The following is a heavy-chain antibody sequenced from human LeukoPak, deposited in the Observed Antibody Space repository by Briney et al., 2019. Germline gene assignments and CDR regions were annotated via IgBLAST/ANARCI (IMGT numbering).Heavy chain of an antibody. D-gene: IGHD6-13*01. CDR2: ISGSGGST. V-gene: IGHV3-23*01. CDR3: AKQRIAAAGTGYFDY. CDR1: GYTSSSYA. J-gene: IGHJ4*02. Sequence: PGGSLRLSCAASGYTSSSYAMSWVRQAPGKGLEWVSVISGSGGSTYYADSVKGRFTISRDNSKNTLYLQMNSLRAEDTAVYYCAKQRIAAAGTGYFDYWGRGTLVTVSS.